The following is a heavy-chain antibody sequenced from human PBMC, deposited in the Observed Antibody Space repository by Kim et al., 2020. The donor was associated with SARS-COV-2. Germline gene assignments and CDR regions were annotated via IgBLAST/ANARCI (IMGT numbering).Heavy chain of an antibody. V-gene: IGHV4-39*01. Sequence: SETLSLTCTVSGGSISSSSYYWGWIRQPPVKGLEWIGSIYYSGSTYYNPSLKSRVTISVDTSKNQFSLKLSSVTAADTAVYYCARQRGSYGSGSHRGMLLGIMGMDVWGKKPTVTVSS. CDR1: GGSISSSSYY. J-gene: IGHJ6*04. CDR2: IYYSGST. CDR3: ARQRGSYGSGSHRGMLLGIMGMDV. D-gene: IGHD3-10*01.